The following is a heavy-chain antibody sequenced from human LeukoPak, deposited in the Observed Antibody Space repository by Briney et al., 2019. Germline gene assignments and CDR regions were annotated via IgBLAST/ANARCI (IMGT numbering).Heavy chain of an antibody. J-gene: IGHJ4*02. V-gene: IGHV4-34*01. D-gene: IGHD3-10*01. CDR3: ARRYGSGSTIDY. CDR2: INHSGST. Sequence: SETLSLTCAVYGGSFSGYYWSWIRQPPGKGLEWIGEINHSGSTNYNPSLKSRLTISVDTSKNQFSLKLSSVTAADTAVYYCARRYGSGSTIDYWGQGTLVTVSS. CDR1: GGSFSGYY.